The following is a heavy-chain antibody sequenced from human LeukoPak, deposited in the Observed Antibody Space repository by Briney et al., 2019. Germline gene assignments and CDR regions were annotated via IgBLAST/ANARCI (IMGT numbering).Heavy chain of an antibody. CDR1: GFTLSSYA. CDR2: ISGSGGST. Sequence: PGGSLRLSCAASGFTLSSYAMSWVRQAPGKGLEWVSAISGSGGSTYYADSVKGRFTISRDNSKNTLYLQMNSLRAEDTAVYYCAKAASSSWPSYYYGMDVWGQGTTVTVSS. CDR3: AKAASSSWPSYYYGMDV. V-gene: IGHV3-23*01. D-gene: IGHD6-13*01. J-gene: IGHJ6*02.